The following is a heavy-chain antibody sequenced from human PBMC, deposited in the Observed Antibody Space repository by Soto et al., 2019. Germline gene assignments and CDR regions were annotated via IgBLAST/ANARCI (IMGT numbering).Heavy chain of an antibody. CDR1: GGTFSSYA. D-gene: IGHD3-9*01. V-gene: IGHV1-69*13. Sequence: SVKVSCKASGGTFSSYAISWVRQAPGQGLEWMGGIIPIFGTANYAQKFQGRVTITADESTSTAYMELSSLRSEDTAVYYCARTIRNYDILGPTTHYYYYYGMDVWGQGTTVTVSS. CDR3: ARTIRNYDILGPTTHYYYYYGMDV. J-gene: IGHJ6*02. CDR2: IIPIFGTA.